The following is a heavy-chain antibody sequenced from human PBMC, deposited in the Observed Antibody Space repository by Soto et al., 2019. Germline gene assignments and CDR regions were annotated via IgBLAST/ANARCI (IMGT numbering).Heavy chain of an antibody. J-gene: IGHJ4*02. D-gene: IGHD5-12*01. CDR3: ARDAVSTIGDFDY. CDR1: GYTFTGYY. V-gene: IGHV1-2*02. CDR2: INPNSGAT. Sequence: GASVKVSCKASGYTFTGYYIHWVRQAPGQGLEWMGWINPNSGATNQAQKFQGRVTMARDTSISTAYMELSRLTSDDTAVYYCARDAVSTIGDFDYWGQGTLVTSPQ.